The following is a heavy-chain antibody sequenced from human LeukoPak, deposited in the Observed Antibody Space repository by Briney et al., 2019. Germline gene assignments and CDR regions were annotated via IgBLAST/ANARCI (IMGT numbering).Heavy chain of an antibody. J-gene: IGHJ5*02. CDR1: GYTFTSYD. Sequence: ASVKVSCKASGYTFTSYDINWVRQATGQGLEWMGWMNPNSGNTGYAQKFQGRVTMTRNTSISTAYMELSSLRSEDTAVYYCARGDPWVYWFDPWGQGTLVTVSS. CDR3: ARGDPWVYWFDP. V-gene: IGHV1-8*01. CDR2: MNPNSGNT.